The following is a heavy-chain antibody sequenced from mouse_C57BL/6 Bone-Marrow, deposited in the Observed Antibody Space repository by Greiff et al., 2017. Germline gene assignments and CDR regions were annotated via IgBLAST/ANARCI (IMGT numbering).Heavy chain of an antibody. CDR2: IYPGSGST. J-gene: IGHJ2*01. CDR1: GYTFTSYW. D-gene: IGHD2-1*01. V-gene: IGHV1-55*01. CDR3: ERIYYGNYVFDY. Sequence: QVQLQQPGAELVKPGASVKMSCKASGYTFTSYWITWVKQRPGQGLEWIGDIYPGSGSTNYNEKFKSKATLTVDTSSSTAYMQLSSLTSEDSAVYSCERIYYGNYVFDYWGQGTTLPVSS.